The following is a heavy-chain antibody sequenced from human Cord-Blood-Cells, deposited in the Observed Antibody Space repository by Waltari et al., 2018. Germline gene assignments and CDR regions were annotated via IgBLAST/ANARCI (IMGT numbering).Heavy chain of an antibody. Sequence: QVQLVQSGAAVKKPGSSVKVSCKASGGTFSSYAISWVRQAPGQGLEWMGGRIPILGTANYEQKFQGRGTITADKSTSTAYLERGSRRSEDTAVYYCARGGGGDHNWDDAFDIWGQGTMVTVSS. CDR2: RIPILGTA. V-gene: IGHV1-69*06. D-gene: IGHD1-20*01. CDR3: ARGGGGDHNWDDAFDI. CDR1: GGTFSSYA. J-gene: IGHJ3*02.